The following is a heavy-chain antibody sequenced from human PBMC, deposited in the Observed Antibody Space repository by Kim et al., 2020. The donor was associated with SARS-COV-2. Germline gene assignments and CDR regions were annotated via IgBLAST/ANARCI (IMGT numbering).Heavy chain of an antibody. J-gene: IGHJ4*02. D-gene: IGHD3-22*01. CDR2: IYYSGST. CDR3: ARGLGLITMIVVVVGAFXY. CDR1: GGSISSGGYY. Sequence: SETLSLTCTVSGGSISSGGYYWSWIRQHPGKGLEWIGYIYYSGSTYYNPSLKSRVTISVDTSKNQFSLKLSSVTAADTAVYYCARGLGLITMIVVVVGAFXYWGQGTXVTVSS. V-gene: IGHV4-31*03.